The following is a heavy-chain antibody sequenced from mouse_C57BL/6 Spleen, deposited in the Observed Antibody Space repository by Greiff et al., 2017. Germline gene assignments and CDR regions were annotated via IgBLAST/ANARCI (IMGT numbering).Heavy chain of an antibody. V-gene: IGHV1-15*01. Sequence: QVQLQQSGAELVRPGASVTLSCKASGYTFTDYEMHWVKQTPVHGLEWIGAIDPETGGTAYNQKFKGKAILTADKSSSTAYMELRSLTSEDSAVYYCTRSPSYYSNSFDYWGQGTTLTVSS. CDR1: GYTFTDYE. CDR2: IDPETGGT. D-gene: IGHD2-5*01. J-gene: IGHJ2*01. CDR3: TRSPSYYSNSFDY.